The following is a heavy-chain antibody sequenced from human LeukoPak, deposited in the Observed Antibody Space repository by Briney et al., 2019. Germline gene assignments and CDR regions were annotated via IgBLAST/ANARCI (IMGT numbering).Heavy chain of an antibody. J-gene: IGHJ4*02. CDR2: ISYDGSNK. CDR3: AKDGYNWNPLGYFDY. V-gene: IGHV3-30*18. CDR1: GFTFSSYG. D-gene: IGHD1-20*01. Sequence: AGGSLRLSCAASGFTFSSYGMHWVRQAPGKGLEWVAVISYDGSNKYYADSVKGRFTISRDNSKNTLYLQMNSLRAEDTAVYYCAKDGYNWNPLGYFDYWGQGTLVTVSS.